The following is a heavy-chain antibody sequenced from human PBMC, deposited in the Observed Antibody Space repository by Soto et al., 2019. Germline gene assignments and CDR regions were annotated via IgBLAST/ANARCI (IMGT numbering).Heavy chain of an antibody. Sequence: SETLSLTCAVSGYSISSGYYWGWIRQPPGKGLEWIGSIYHSGSTYYNPSLKSRVTISVDTSKNQFSLKLSSVTAADTAVHYCARDSSGEDFDYWGQGTLVTVSS. CDR3: ARDSSGEDFDY. CDR1: GYSISSGYY. D-gene: IGHD6-19*01. V-gene: IGHV4-38-2*01. J-gene: IGHJ4*02. CDR2: IYHSGST.